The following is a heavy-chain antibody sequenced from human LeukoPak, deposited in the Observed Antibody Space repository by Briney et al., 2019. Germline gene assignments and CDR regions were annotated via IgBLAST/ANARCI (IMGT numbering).Heavy chain of an antibody. CDR2: IDPSDSYT. Sequence: GESLKISCKGSGYSFTSYWISWVRQMPGKGLEWMGRIDPSDSYTNYSPSFQGHVTISADKSISTAYLQWSSLKASDTAMYYCARRVCSGWQTGGGSDYWGQGTLVTVSS. V-gene: IGHV5-10-1*01. D-gene: IGHD6-19*01. CDR1: GYSFTSYW. CDR3: ARRVCSGWQTGGGSDY. J-gene: IGHJ4*02.